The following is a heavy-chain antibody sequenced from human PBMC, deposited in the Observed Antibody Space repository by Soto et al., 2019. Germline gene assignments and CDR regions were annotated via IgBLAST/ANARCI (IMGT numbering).Heavy chain of an antibody. D-gene: IGHD3-10*01. J-gene: IGHJ4*02. CDR3: ATHPNASLGPRSFHGFFNY. V-gene: IGHV1-2*02. CDR2: INSNGVVT. CDR1: GYAFIDHY. Sequence: ASVKVSCKASGYAFIDHYIHWLRQAPGQRLQWMGWINSNGVVTKVSQKFQRRVTMTGDTSINTVYMDLGGLTSDDMAVYYCATHPNASLGPRSFHGFFNYWGQGSLVTV.